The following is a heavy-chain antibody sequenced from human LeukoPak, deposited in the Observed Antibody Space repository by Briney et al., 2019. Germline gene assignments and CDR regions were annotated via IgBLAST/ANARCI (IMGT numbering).Heavy chain of an antibody. V-gene: IGHV3-7*03. CDR1: GFTFSGYW. CDR2: XXXDGNEK. Sequence: GGSLRLSCAASGFTFSGYWMAWARQAPGKGXXXXXXXXXDGNEKNYVDSVKARFTISRDNAKNSLYLQMNSLRAEDTAVYYCARDDSPDTSDSFLDAYAIWGQGTLVTVSS. D-gene: IGHD3-3*01. CDR3: ARDDSPDTSDSFLDAYAI. J-gene: IGHJ3*02.